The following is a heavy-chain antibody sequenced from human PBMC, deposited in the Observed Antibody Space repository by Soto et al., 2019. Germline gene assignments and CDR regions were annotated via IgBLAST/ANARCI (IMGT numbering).Heavy chain of an antibody. D-gene: IGHD6-6*01. J-gene: IGHJ6*02. CDR3: ARCSSSSGGGYYYYGMDV. Sequence: QVQLVQSGAEVKKPGSSVKVSCKASGGTFSSYAISWVRQAPGQGLEWMGGIIPIFGTANYAQKFQGRVRITADESTNTAYMELSSLRSEDTAVCYCARCSSSSGGGYYYYGMDVWGQGTTVTVSS. CDR1: GGTFSSYA. V-gene: IGHV1-69*12. CDR2: IIPIFGTA.